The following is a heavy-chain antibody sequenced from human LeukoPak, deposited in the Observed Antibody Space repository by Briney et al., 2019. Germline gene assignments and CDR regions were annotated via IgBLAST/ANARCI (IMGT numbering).Heavy chain of an antibody. CDR1: RGIFSSYA. D-gene: IGHD1-26*01. J-gene: IGHJ4*02. V-gene: IGHV1-69*05. CDR2: LIPIFGAA. CDR3: ATDPAVGATSHFDY. Sequence: ASVKVSCKACRGIFSSYAISWVRPAPGQGLEWMGGLIPIFGAANYAQNFQGRVTITTDESTSTAYMELSSLRSEDTAVYYCATDPAVGATSHFDYWGQGTLVTVSS.